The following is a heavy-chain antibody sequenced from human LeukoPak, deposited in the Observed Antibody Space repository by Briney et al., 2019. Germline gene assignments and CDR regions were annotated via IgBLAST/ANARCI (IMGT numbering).Heavy chain of an antibody. CDR1: GFTFSSYA. CDR3: ARDSRLDTAMVKFDY. CDR2: ISYDGSNK. Sequence: PGGSPRLSCAASGFTFSSYAMHWVRQAPGKGLEWVAVISYDGSNKYYADSVKGRFTISRDNSKNTLYLQMNSLRAEDTAVYYCARDSRLDTAMVKFDYWGQGTLVTVSS. V-gene: IGHV3-30-3*01. J-gene: IGHJ4*02. D-gene: IGHD5-18*01.